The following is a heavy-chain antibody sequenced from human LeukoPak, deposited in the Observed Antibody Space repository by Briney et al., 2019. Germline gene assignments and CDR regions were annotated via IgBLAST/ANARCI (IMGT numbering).Heavy chain of an antibody. J-gene: IGHJ4*02. D-gene: IGHD3-22*01. CDR2: INPNSGGT. CDR1: GYTFADYY. CDR3: ARDGDDSGGYGY. Sequence: ASVKVSCKASGYTFADYYIHWVRQAPGQGLEWMGWINPNSGGTNYAQKFQGRVTMTRDTSITTVYMELSRLTSDDTAVYYCARDGDDSGGYGYWGQGTLVTVSS. V-gene: IGHV1-2*02.